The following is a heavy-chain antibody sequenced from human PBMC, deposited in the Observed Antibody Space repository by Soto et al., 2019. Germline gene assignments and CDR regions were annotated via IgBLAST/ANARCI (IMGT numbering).Heavy chain of an antibody. D-gene: IGHD6-13*01. CDR3: ARARATIAAAAIFDC. V-gene: IGHV4-4*02. J-gene: IGHJ4*02. Sequence: SETLCLSCAVAGGSIRTSNWWRWVRQPPGKGLEWIGEVYRTGSTNYNPSLESRLTISVDKSKNQFSLKLTSVTAADTAVYYCARARATIAAAAIFDCWGQGTLVTVSS. CDR2: VYRTGST. CDR1: GGSIRTSNW.